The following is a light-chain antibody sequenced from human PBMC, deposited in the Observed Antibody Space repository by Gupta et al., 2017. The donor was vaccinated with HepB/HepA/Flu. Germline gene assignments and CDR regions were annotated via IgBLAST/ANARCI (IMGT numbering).Light chain of an antibody. CDR2: NDK. CDR1: SSNIGNDN. CDR3: VGWDDSLSGYV. J-gene: IGLJ1*01. V-gene: IGLV1-47*02. Sequence: QPVLTQPPSASGTPGQRVTISCSGSSSNIGNDNAYWYQQLPGTAPKLLIYNDKQRPSGVPDRFSGSKSGTTASLAISGLRSEDEADYYCVGWDDSLSGYVFGAGTKLTVL.